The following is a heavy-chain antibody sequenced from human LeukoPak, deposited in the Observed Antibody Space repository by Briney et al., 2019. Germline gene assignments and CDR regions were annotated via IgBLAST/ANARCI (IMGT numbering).Heavy chain of an antibody. CDR3: AKDLGRERAISSPGQDY. J-gene: IGHJ4*02. CDR1: GFTFSSYG. CDR2: ISYDGSSK. Sequence: GRSLRLSCAASGFTFSSYGMHWVRQAPGKGLEWVAVISYDGSSKYYADSVKGRFTISRDNSKNTLYLQMNSLRAEDTAVYYCAKDLGRERAISSPGQDYWGQGTLVTVSS. V-gene: IGHV3-30*18. D-gene: IGHD1-1*01.